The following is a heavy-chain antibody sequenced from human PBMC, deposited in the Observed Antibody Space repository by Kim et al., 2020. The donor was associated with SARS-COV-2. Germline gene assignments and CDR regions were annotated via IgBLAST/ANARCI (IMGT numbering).Heavy chain of an antibody. CDR3: ARDFSF. D-gene: IGHD3-16*02. J-gene: IGHJ4*02. Sequence: YYSSSNNYNPSLKSRVTISVDTSKNQFSLKRSSVTAADMAVYYCARDFSFWGQGTLVTVSS. CDR2: YYSSSN. V-gene: IGHV4-59*01.